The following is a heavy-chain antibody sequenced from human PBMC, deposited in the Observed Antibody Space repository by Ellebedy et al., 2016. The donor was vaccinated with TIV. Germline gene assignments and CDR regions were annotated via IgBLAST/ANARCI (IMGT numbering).Heavy chain of an antibody. CDR2: ISDSATTI. D-gene: IGHD5-12*01. CDR1: GFTFSDYY. CDR3: ARVLGYGGSRFYFDY. J-gene: IGHJ4*02. V-gene: IGHV3-11*01. Sequence: GGSLRLSCAASGFTFSDYYMNWVRQAPGKGLEWIAYISDSATTIKYADSVKGRFTVSRDNAKNSLFRQMSSLRADDTAIYYCARVLGYGGSRFYFDYWGQGSLVTVSS.